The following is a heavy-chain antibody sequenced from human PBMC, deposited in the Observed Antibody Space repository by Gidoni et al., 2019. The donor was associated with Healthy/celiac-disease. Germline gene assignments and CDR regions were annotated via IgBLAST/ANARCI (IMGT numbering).Heavy chain of an antibody. Sequence: QLQLQESGPGLVKPSATLSLTCTVSGGSISSSSYYWGWIRQPPGKGLEWIGSIYYSGSTYYNPSLKSRVTISVDTSKNQFSLKLSSVTAADTAVYYCASLRTDRWFGEFLLYGMDVWGQGTTVTVSS. CDR1: GGSISSSSYY. J-gene: IGHJ6*02. CDR3: ASLRTDRWFGEFLLYGMDV. D-gene: IGHD3-10*01. CDR2: IYYSGST. V-gene: IGHV4-39*01.